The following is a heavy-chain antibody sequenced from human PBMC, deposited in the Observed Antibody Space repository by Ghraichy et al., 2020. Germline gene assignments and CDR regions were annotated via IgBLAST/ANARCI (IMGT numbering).Heavy chain of an antibody. CDR2: ISYDGSNK. CDR1: GFTFSSYA. V-gene: IGHV3-30*04. Sequence: GGSLRLSCAASGFTFSSYAMHWVRQAPGKGLEWVAVISYDGSNKYYADSVKGRFTISRDNSKNTLYLQMNSLRAEDTAVYYCASLSGDYDVDFDYWGQGTLVTVSS. D-gene: IGHD4-17*01. CDR3: ASLSGDYDVDFDY. J-gene: IGHJ4*02.